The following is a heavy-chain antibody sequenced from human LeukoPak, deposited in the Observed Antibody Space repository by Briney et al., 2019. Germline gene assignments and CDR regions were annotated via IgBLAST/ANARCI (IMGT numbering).Heavy chain of an antibody. V-gene: IGHV1-46*01. D-gene: IGHD3-10*01. CDR3: ARDGRGENWFDP. CDR1: GYTFTSYY. J-gene: IGHJ5*02. Sequence: GASVKVSCKASGYTFTSYYMHWVRQAPGQGLEWMGIINPSGGSTSYAQKFQGRVTITADESTSTAYMELSSLRSEDTAVYYCARDGRGENWFDPWGQGTLVTVSS. CDR2: INPSGGST.